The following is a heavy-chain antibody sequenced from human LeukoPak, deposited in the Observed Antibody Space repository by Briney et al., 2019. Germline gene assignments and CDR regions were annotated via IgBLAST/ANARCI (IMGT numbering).Heavy chain of an antibody. D-gene: IGHD2-2*02. CDR2: ISYDGSYK. J-gene: IGHJ4*02. CDR3: ARGRLVVPAAILDY. CDR1: GFTFSSYA. Sequence: PGRSLRLSCAASGFTFSSYAMHWVRQAPGKGLEWVAVISYDGSYKYYADSVKGRFTISRDNSKNTLYLQMNSLRAEDTAVYYCARGRLVVPAAILDYWGQGTLVTVSS. V-gene: IGHV3-30*04.